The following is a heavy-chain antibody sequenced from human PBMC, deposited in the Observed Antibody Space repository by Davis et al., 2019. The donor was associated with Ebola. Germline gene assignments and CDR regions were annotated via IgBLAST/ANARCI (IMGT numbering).Heavy chain of an antibody. CDR1: DGSISSGGYS. J-gene: IGHJ6*03. CDR2: IYHSGST. Sequence: PSETLSLTCAVSDGSISSGGYSWSWIRQPPGKGLEWIGYIYHSGSTNYNPSLKSRVTISVDTSKNQFSLKLSSVTAADTAVYYCAREGRITIFGVVRSRDYYYYYMDVWGKGTTVTVSS. D-gene: IGHD3-3*01. CDR3: AREGRITIFGVVRSRDYYYYYMDV. V-gene: IGHV4-30-2*01.